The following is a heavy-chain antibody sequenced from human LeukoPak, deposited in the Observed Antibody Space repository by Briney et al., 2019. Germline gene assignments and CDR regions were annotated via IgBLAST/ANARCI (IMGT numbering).Heavy chain of an antibody. J-gene: IGHJ4*02. D-gene: IGHD3-16*02. CDR1: GFTFSNHA. Sequence: GGSLRLSCAASGFTFSNHAMTWVRQAPGKGLEWVSSISGTSISTFIADSVKGRFTISRDNSKNTLFLQMNSLRAEDTAIYFCALGLSKMIRGPVDCWGQGALVTVSS. V-gene: IGHV3-23*01. CDR2: ISGTSIST. CDR3: ALGLSKMIRGPVDC.